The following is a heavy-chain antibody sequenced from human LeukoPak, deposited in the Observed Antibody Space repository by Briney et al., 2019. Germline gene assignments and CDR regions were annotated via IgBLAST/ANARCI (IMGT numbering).Heavy chain of an antibody. CDR3: ARVEGGSPYYYYYYMDV. CDR2: IYYSGST. CDR1: GGSISSYY. D-gene: IGHD1-26*01. J-gene: IGHJ6*03. Sequence: SETLSLTCTVSGGSISSYYWGWIRQPPGKGLEWIGYIYYSGSTNYNPSLKSRVTISVDTSKNQFSLKLSSVTAADTAVYYCARVEGGSPYYYYYYMDVWGKGTTVTVSS. V-gene: IGHV4-59*01.